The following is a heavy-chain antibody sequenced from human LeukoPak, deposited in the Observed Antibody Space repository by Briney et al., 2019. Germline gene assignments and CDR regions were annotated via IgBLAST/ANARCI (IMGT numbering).Heavy chain of an antibody. CDR3: ASDRGYSYGYQGYYYYYMDV. D-gene: IGHD5-18*01. CDR2: IIPIFGTA. CDR1: GCTFSSYA. Sequence: SVKVSCKASGCTFSSYATSWVRQAPGQGLEWMGGIIPIFGTANYAQKFQGRVTITADESTSTAYMELSSLRSEDTAVYYCASDRGYSYGYQGYYYYYMDVWGKGTTVTVSS. V-gene: IGHV1-69*01. J-gene: IGHJ6*03.